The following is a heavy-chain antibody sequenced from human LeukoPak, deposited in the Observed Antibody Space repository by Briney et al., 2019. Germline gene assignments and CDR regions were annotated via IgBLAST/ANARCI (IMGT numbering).Heavy chain of an antibody. V-gene: IGHV1-69*13. Sequence: GASVKVSCKASGGTFSSYAISWVRQAPGQGLEWMGGIIPIFGTANYAQKFQGRVTITADESTSTAYMELSSLRSEDTAVYYCARESGATENWYFDLWGRGTLVTVSS. D-gene: IGHD1-26*01. CDR2: IIPIFGTA. CDR3: ARESGATENWYFDL. CDR1: GGTFSSYA. J-gene: IGHJ2*01.